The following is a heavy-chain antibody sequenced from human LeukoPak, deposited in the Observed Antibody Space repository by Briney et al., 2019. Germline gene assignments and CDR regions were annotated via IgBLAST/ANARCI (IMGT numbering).Heavy chain of an antibody. CDR3: ARVLWFGEVDP. J-gene: IGHJ5*02. V-gene: IGHV1-69*06. CDR2: IIPIFGTA. CDR1: GYTFTSYY. Sequence: ASVKVSCKASGYTFTSYYMHWVRQAPGQGLEWMGGIIPIFGTANYAQKFQGRVTITADKSTSTAYMELSSLRSEDTAVYYCARVLWFGEVDPWGQGTLVTVSS. D-gene: IGHD3-10*01.